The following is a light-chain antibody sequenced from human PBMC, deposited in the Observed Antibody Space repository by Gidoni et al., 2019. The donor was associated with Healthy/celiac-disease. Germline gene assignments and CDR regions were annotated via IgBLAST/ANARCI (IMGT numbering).Light chain of an antibody. V-gene: IGKV1-39*01. J-gene: IGKJ1*01. Sequence: IRLPHSPSSLSASVGDRVTITCRASQSISSYLNWYQQKPGKAPKLLIYAASSLQSGVPSRFSGSGSGTDFTLTISSLQPEDFATYYCQQSYSTPPTFGQGTKVGIK. CDR2: AAS. CDR1: QSISSY. CDR3: QQSYSTPPT.